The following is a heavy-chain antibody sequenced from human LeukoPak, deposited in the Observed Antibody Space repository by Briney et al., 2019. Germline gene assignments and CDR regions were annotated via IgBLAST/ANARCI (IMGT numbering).Heavy chain of an antibody. CDR3: ARVESGYGDCLHTALAEYFQH. V-gene: IGHV4-59*01. J-gene: IGHJ1*01. CDR2: IYYSGST. D-gene: IGHD4-17*01. CDR1: GGSISSYY. Sequence: SETLSLTCTVSGGSISSYYWSWIRQPPGKGLEWIGYIYYSGSTNYNPSLKSRVTISVDTSKNQFSLKLSSVTAADTAVYYCARVESGYGDCLHTALAEYFQHWGQGTLVTVSS.